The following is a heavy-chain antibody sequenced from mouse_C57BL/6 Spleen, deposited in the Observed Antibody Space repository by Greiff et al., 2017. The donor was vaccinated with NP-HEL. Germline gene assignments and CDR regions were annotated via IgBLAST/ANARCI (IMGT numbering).Heavy chain of an antibody. CDR1: GYTFTSYD. V-gene: IGHV1-85*01. D-gene: IGHD1-1*01. CDR3: ARGAYYGTGYFDV. CDR2: IYPRDGST. J-gene: IGHJ1*03. Sequence: VQLQQSGPELVKPGASVKLSCKASGYTFTSYDINWVKQRPGQGLEWIGWIYPRDGSTKYNEKFKGKATLTVDTSSSTAYMELHSLTSEDSAVYFCARGAYYGTGYFDVWGTGTTVTVSS.